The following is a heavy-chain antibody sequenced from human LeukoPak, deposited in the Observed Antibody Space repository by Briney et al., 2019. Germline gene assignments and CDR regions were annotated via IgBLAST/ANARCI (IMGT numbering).Heavy chain of an antibody. Sequence: SETLSLTCNVSGGSISSYYWSWIRQPPGKGLEWIGYIYSSGNTYYNPSLKNRVTISIDTSKTQSSLKRSSVTAADTAVYYCASRDTTSYWYFDLWGRGTLVTVSS. CDR1: GGSISSYY. D-gene: IGHD4-17*01. CDR3: ASRDTTSYWYFDL. CDR2: IYSSGNT. J-gene: IGHJ2*01. V-gene: IGHV4-4*09.